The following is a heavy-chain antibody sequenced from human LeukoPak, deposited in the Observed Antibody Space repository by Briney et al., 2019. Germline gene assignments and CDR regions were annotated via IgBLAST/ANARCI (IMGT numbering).Heavy chain of an antibody. Sequence: PEGSLRLSCAASGFTFSSYAMSWVRQVPGKGLEWVSAISGSGGSTYYADSVKGRFTISRDNSKNTLYLQMNSLRAEDTAVYYCAKTLTSFYSNGAFDIWGQGTMVTVSS. J-gene: IGHJ3*02. CDR3: AKTLTSFYSNGAFDI. CDR1: GFTFSSYA. V-gene: IGHV3-23*01. D-gene: IGHD2-15*01. CDR2: ISGSGGST.